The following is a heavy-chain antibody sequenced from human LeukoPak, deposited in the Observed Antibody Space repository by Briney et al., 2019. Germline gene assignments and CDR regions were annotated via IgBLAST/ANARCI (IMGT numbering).Heavy chain of an antibody. Sequence: ASVKVSCQASGYTFTSYAINWVRQAPGQGLEWMGWINTNSGNPTYAQGFTGRFVFSLDTSVSTAYLQISSLKAGDTAMYYCARITGDGLDLWGQGTMVTVSS. CDR2: INTNSGNP. CDR1: GYTFTSYA. CDR3: ARITGDGLDL. V-gene: IGHV7-4-1*02. J-gene: IGHJ3*01. D-gene: IGHD7-27*01.